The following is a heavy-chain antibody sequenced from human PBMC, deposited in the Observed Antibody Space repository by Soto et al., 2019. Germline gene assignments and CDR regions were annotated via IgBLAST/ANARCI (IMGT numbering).Heavy chain of an antibody. CDR2: IKPDGSDK. J-gene: IGHJ4*02. V-gene: IGHV3-7*01. CDR3: ARDRSYGPFYFDY. D-gene: IGHD5-18*01. Sequence: PGGSLRLSCTGSGFTFGNYWMSWVRQAPGKGLEWVANIKPDGSDKYYEESVKGRFTISRDNAKNSLHLQMNSLSAEDTAVYFCARDRSYGPFYFDYWGQGTLVTVSS. CDR1: GFTFGNYW.